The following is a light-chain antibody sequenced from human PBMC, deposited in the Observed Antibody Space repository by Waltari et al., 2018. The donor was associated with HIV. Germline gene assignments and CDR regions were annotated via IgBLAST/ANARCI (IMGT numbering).Light chain of an antibody. Sequence: QSALTQPASVSGSPGQSITISCTGTSSDVGGYNYVSWYQQHPGKAPKLMIYEVSNRPSGVSNRFSGSKSGNTASLTSSGLQAEDEADYYCSSYTSSSIPVVFGGGTKLTVL. CDR3: SSYTSSSIPVV. J-gene: IGLJ2*01. CDR1: SSDVGGYNY. V-gene: IGLV2-14*01. CDR2: EVS.